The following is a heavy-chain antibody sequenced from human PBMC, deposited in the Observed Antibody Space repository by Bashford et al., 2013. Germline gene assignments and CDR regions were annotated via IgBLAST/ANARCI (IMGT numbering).Heavy chain of an antibody. CDR3: ARTHSSGWSKYNWFDP. CDR2: IYPGNSDT. J-gene: IGHJ5*02. V-gene: IGHV5-51*01. D-gene: IGHD6-19*01. Sequence: WVXQMPGKGLEWMGIIYPGNSDTRYSPSFQGQVTISADKSISTAYLQWSSLKASDTAMYYCARTHSSGWSKYNWFDPWGQGTLVTVSS.